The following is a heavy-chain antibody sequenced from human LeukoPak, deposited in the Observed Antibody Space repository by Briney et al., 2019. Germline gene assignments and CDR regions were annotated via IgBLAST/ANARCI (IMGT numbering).Heavy chain of an antibody. CDR1: GFPFRSYG. CDR2: IWYDGSKI. CDR3: ARVSGRNYGSGSYAGLDV. D-gene: IGHD3-10*01. Sequence: GGSLRLSCAASGFPFRSYGMYGVRQAPGKGLECVEVIWYDGSKIYYADSVKGRFTISRDNSKNTLYMEMNSLRAEDTAVYYCARVSGRNYGSGSYAGLDVWGKGTTVTVSS. J-gene: IGHJ6*04. V-gene: IGHV3-33*07.